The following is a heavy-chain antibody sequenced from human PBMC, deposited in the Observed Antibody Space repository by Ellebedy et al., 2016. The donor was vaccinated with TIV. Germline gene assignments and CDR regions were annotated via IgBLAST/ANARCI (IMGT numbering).Heavy chain of an antibody. Sequence: GESLKISCAASGFTFSTYWMHWVRQAPGKGLEWVANIKQDGSEKYYVDSVKGRFTISRDNAKNPLYLQMNSLRAEYTAVYYCAREVGGGGAYWGQGTLVTVSS. J-gene: IGHJ4*02. CDR3: AREVGGGGAY. CDR2: IKQDGSEK. D-gene: IGHD2-21*01. V-gene: IGHV3-7*01. CDR1: GFTFSTYW.